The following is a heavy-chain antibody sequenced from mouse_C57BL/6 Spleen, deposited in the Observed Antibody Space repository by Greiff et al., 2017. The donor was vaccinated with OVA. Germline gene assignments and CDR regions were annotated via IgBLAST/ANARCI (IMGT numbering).Heavy chain of an antibody. D-gene: IGHD3-2*02. CDR3: ARTAQATGWFAY. J-gene: IGHJ3*01. CDR2: IDPSDSYT. Sequence: VQLQQSGAELVMPGASVKLSCKASGYTFTSYWMHWVKQRPGQGLEWIGEIDPSDSYTNYNQKFKGKSTLTVDKSSSTAYMQLSSLTSEDSAVYYCARTAQATGWFAYWGQGTLVTVSA. V-gene: IGHV1-69*01. CDR1: GYTFTSYW.